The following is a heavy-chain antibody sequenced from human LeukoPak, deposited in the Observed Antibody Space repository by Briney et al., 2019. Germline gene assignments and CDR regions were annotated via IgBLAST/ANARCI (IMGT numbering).Heavy chain of an antibody. CDR1: VFTFSSYW. D-gene: IGHD5-12*01. J-gene: IGHJ4*02. V-gene: IGHV3-74*01. CDR3: VVKGGYNDWDAPFDY. CDR2: VNGDGSST. Sequence: GGSLRLSCAASVFTFSSYWMHLVRQAPGKGLVWVARVNGDGSSTTYADSVKGRFTVSRDNAKKALYLQMNSLGAEDTAVYYCVVKGGYNDWDAPFDYWGQGTLVTVSS.